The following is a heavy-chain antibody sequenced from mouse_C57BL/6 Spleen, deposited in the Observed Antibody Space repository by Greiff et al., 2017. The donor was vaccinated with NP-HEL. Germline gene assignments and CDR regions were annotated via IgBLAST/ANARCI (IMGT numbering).Heavy chain of an antibody. CDR1: GYTFTSYW. Sequence: VQLQQPGAELVKPGASVKLSCKASGYTFTSYWMHWVKQRPGQGLEWIGMIHPNSGSTNYNEKFKSKATLTVDKSSSTAYMQLSSLTSEDSAVYYCARWGPYDYGDYYAMDYWGQGTSVTVSS. D-gene: IGHD2-4*01. V-gene: IGHV1-64*01. CDR3: ARWGPYDYGDYYAMDY. CDR2: IHPNSGST. J-gene: IGHJ4*01.